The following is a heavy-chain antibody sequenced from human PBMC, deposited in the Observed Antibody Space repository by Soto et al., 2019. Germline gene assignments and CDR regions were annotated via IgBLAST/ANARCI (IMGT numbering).Heavy chain of an antibody. CDR1: GFTFSSYA. Sequence: GGSLRLSCAASGFTFSSYAMSWVRQAPGKGLEWVSAISGSGGSTYYADSVKGRFTISRDNSKNTLYLQMNSLRAEDTAVYYCAKDLIAVAGTGYYYYGMDVWGQGTTVTVSS. CDR2: ISGSGGST. D-gene: IGHD6-19*01. J-gene: IGHJ6*02. CDR3: AKDLIAVAGTGYYYYGMDV. V-gene: IGHV3-23*01.